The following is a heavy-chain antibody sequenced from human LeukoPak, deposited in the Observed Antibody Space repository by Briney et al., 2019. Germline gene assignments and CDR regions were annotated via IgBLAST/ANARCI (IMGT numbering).Heavy chain of an antibody. CDR1: GFTFSSYA. CDR3: ARVTFGSGSYTPFDP. D-gene: IGHD3-10*01. J-gene: IGHJ5*02. CDR2: ISYDGSNK. V-gene: IGHV3-30-3*01. Sequence: GGSLRLSCAASGFTFSSYAMHWVRQAPGKGLEWVAVISYDGSNKYYADSVKGRFTISRDNSKNTLYLQMNSLRAEDTAVYYCARVTFGSGSYTPFDPWGQGTLVTVSS.